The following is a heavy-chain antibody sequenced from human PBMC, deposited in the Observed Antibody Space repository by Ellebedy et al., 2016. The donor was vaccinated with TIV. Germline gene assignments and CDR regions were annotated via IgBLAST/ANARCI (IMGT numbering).Heavy chain of an antibody. CDR2: IGTNGNGGIA. CDR1: GFAFGDNA. CDR3: TRGWTETGYYFDN. Sequence: GGSLRLXXITSGFAFGDNAMSWFRQAPGKGLECVGFIGTNGNGGIAENAASVKGRFTISRDDSKSIAYLQMNSLKTEDTAVYYCTRGWTETGYYFDNWGQGTLVTVSS. D-gene: IGHD1-14*01. J-gene: IGHJ4*02. V-gene: IGHV3-49*03.